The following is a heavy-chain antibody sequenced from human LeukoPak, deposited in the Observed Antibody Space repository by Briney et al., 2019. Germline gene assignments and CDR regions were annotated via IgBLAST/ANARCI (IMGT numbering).Heavy chain of an antibody. J-gene: IGHJ6*02. CDR3: ARRYCSSTSCYHGMDV. CDR2: IYYSGST. D-gene: IGHD2-2*01. V-gene: IGHV4-39*07. CDR1: GGSISSSSYS. Sequence: SETLSLTCTVSGGSISSSSYSWGWIRQPPGKGLEWIGSIYYSGSTYYNPSLKSRVTISVDTSKNQFSLKLSSVIAADTAVYYCARRYCSSTSCYHGMDVWGQGTTVTVSS.